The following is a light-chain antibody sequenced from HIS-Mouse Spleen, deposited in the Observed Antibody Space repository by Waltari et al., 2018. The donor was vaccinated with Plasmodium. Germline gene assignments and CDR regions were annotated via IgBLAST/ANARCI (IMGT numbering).Light chain of an antibody. CDR3: QQYYSTPYT. J-gene: IGKJ2*01. Sequence: DIVMTQSPDSLAVSLGERAPINCKSSQSVLYSPNNNNYLAWYQQKPGQPPKLLIYWASTRESGVPDRFSGSRSGTDFTLTISSLQAEDVAVYYCQQYYSTPYTFGQGTKLEIK. CDR2: WAS. CDR1: QSVLYSPNNNNY. V-gene: IGKV4-1*01.